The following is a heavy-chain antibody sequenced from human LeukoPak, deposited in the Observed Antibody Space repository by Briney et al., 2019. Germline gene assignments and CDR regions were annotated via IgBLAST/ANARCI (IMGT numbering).Heavy chain of an antibody. CDR3: ARRENDYVWGSYPNFDY. Sequence: SETLSLTCTVSGGSISSSSYYWGWIRQPPGKGLEWIGSIYYSGSTYYNPSLKSRVTISVDTSKNQFSLKLSSVTAADTAVHYCARRENDYVWGSYPNFDYWGQGTLVTVSS. CDR2: IYYSGST. J-gene: IGHJ4*02. CDR1: GGSISSSSYY. D-gene: IGHD3-16*02. V-gene: IGHV4-39*01.